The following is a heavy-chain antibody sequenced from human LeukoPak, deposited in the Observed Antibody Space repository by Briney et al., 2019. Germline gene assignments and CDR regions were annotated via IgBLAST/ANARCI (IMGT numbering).Heavy chain of an antibody. D-gene: IGHD3-16*01. Sequence: PSETLSLTCTVSDDSISDYYRGWIRQPPGKGLEWIGYFHNSGTSTYNPSLKSRVTISADTSKNQFSLKLNSLTTADTAVYYCTRGAGWLIDYWGQGILVTISS. CDR3: TRGAGWLIDY. V-gene: IGHV4-59*01. J-gene: IGHJ4*02. CDR1: DDSISDYY. CDR2: FHNSGTS.